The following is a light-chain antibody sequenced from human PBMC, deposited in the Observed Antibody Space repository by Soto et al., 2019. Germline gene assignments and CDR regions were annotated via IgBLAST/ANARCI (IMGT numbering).Light chain of an antibody. CDR2: DAS. V-gene: IGKV3-11*01. CDR1: QSVSSY. J-gene: IGKJ4*01. CDR3: QQRSNWPFA. Sequence: EIVLTQSPATLSLSPGERATLSCRASQSVSSYLAWYQQKPGQAPRLLIYDASNRATGIPARFTRSGSGTDFTLTISSLEPEDFAVYYCQQRSNWPFAFGGGTKVEIK.